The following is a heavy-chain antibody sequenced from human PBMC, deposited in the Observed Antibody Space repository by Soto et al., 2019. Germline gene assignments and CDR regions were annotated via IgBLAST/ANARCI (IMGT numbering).Heavy chain of an antibody. CDR1: GFTLSTYT. J-gene: IGHJ4*02. CDR3: AKDLGTMVRGVIIGELAIRGGDY. D-gene: IGHD3-10*01. Sequence: GGSLRLSCAASGFTLSTYTMNWVRQPPGKGLEWVSGIFQSGATFYTDSVKGRFTISRDNSKSMVYLQMDSLRAEDTAVYYCAKDLGTMVRGVIIGELAIRGGDYWGQGTLVTVSS. V-gene: IGHV3-23*01. CDR2: IFQSGAT.